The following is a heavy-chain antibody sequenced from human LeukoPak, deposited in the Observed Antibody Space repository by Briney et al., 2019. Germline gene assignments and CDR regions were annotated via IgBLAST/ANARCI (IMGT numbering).Heavy chain of an antibody. CDR2: ISYDGSNK. J-gene: IGHJ4*02. D-gene: IGHD1-14*01. CDR3: ARGYQEALGYYFDY. V-gene: IGHV3-30*03. Sequence: GGSLRLSCAASGFTFSSYGMSWVRQAPGKGLEWVAVISYDGSNKYYADSVKGRFTISRDNSKNTLYLQMNSLRAEDTAVYYCARGYQEALGYYFDYWGQGTLVTVSS. CDR1: GFTFSSYG.